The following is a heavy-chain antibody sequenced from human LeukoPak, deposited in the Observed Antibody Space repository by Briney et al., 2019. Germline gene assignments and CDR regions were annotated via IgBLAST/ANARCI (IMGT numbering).Heavy chain of an antibody. CDR2: INYSGST. J-gene: IGHJ5*02. Sequence: SETLSLTCAVYGGSFSGYYWSWIRQPPGKGLEWIGEINYSGSTNYNPSLKSRVTISVDTSKNQFSLKLSSVTAADTAVYYCARGWYYGSGSYYKRGIGWFDPWGQGTLVTVSS. CDR1: GGSFSGYY. CDR3: ARGWYYGSGSYYKRGIGWFDP. V-gene: IGHV4-34*01. D-gene: IGHD3-10*01.